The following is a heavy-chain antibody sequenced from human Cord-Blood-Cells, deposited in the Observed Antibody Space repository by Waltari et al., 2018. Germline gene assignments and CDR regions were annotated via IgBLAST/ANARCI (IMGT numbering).Heavy chain of an antibody. V-gene: IGHV4-39*07. Sequence: QLQLQESGPGLVKPSETLSPTCPVSGGSISSSSYYWGWIRQPPGKGLEWIGSIYYSGSTYYNPSLKSRVTISVDTSKNQFSLKLSSVTAADTAVYYCARHGRSSSWSLGYWGQGTLVTVSS. CDR3: ARHGRSSSWSLGY. J-gene: IGHJ4*02. D-gene: IGHD6-13*01. CDR2: IYYSGST. CDR1: GGSISSSSYY.